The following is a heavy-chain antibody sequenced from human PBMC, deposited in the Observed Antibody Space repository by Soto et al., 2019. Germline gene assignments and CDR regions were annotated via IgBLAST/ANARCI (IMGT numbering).Heavy chain of an antibody. V-gene: IGHV4-34*09. CDR1: GGSFSGYY. CDR2: INHSGST. J-gene: IGHJ3*02. D-gene: IGHD3-9*01. Sequence: SETLSLTCAVDGGSFSGYYWSWIRQPPGKGLEWIGEINHSGSTNYNPSLKSRVTISVDTSKNQFSLKLSSVAAADTAVYYCARDKAYYDILTGSNDAFDIWGQGTMVT. CDR3: ARDKAYYDILTGSNDAFDI.